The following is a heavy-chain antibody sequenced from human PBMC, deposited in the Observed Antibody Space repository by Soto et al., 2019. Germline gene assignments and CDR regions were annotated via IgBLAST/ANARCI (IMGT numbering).Heavy chain of an antibody. CDR2: INHSGST. CDR1: GGSFSGYY. CDR3: ARGVPYCCGGSCYSYWFDS. V-gene: IGHV4-34*01. J-gene: IGHJ5*01. D-gene: IGHD2-15*01. Sequence: QVQLQQWGAGLLKPSETLSLTCAVYGGSFSGYYWSWIRQPPGKGLEWIGGINHSGSTNYNPSLKSRVTISVDTSKNQFSLKLSSVTAADTAVYYCARGVPYCCGGSCYSYWFDSWGQGTLVTVSS.